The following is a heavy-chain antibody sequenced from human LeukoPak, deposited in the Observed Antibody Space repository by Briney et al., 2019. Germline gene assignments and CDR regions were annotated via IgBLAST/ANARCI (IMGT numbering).Heavy chain of an antibody. CDR3: ARDDMVRGGRGSSDY. CDR2: INSDGSST. J-gene: IGHJ4*02. CDR1: GFTFSSYW. Sequence: GGSLRLSCAASGFTFSSYWMHWVRQAPGKGLVWVSRINSDGSSTSYADSVKGRFTISRDNAKNTLYLQMNSLRAEDTAVYYCARDDMVRGGRGSSDYWGQGTLVTVSS. D-gene: IGHD3-10*01. V-gene: IGHV3-74*01.